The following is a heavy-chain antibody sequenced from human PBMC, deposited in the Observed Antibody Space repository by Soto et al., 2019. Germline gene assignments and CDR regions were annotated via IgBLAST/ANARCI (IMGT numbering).Heavy chain of an antibody. D-gene: IGHD2-2*02. CDR3: TRDAKPAPGKLDY. J-gene: IGHJ4*01. CDR1: GFTFSDHY. V-gene: IGHV3-72*01. CDR2: IRNRANGYTT. Sequence: GGSLRLSCAASGFTFSDHYMDWVRQAPGKGLEWVGRIRNRANGYTTEYVASVKGRFTISRDDSTSSLYLQMNSLKTEDTAVYYCTRDAKPAPGKLDYRGDATLVNVS.